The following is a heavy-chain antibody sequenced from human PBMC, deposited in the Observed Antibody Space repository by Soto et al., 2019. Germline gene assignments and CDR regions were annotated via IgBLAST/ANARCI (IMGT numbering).Heavy chain of an antibody. CDR3: ARLLAGYSGYDGPPFDY. V-gene: IGHV4-59*08. D-gene: IGHD5-12*01. CDR2: IYYSGST. CDR1: GGSISSYY. J-gene: IGHJ4*02. Sequence: QVQLQESGPGLVKPSETLSLTCTVSGGSISSYYWSWIRQPPGKGLEWIGYIYYSGSTNYNPSRNSRATISVDTSKNQVSLKRSSVTSADTAVYYCARLLAGYSGYDGPPFDYWGQGTLVTVSS.